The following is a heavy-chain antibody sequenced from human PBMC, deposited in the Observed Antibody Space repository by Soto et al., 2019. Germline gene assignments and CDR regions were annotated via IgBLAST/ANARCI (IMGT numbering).Heavy chain of an antibody. Sequence: LRLSFAASGFTFSSYEMDWVRQAPGKGLEWVSYISSSGSTIYYADSVKGRFTISRDNAKNSLYLQMNSLRAEDTAVYYCARDEIAALFDYWGQGTLVTVSS. V-gene: IGHV3-48*03. J-gene: IGHJ4*02. CDR1: GFTFSSYE. CDR2: ISSSGSTI. D-gene: IGHD2-21*01. CDR3: ARDEIAALFDY.